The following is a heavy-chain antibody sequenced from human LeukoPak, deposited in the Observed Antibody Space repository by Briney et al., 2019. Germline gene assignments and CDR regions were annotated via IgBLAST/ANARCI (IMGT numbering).Heavy chain of an antibody. CDR2: INSDGTSI. V-gene: IGHV3-74*01. Sequence: PGGSLRLSCAASGFTFSSSWMHWVRQAPGKGLVCVSRINSDGTSISYADSVKGRFTISRDNAKNSLNLQMNSLRAEDTAVYYCARGHYDMDVWGQGTPVTVSS. J-gene: IGHJ6*02. CDR1: GFTFSSSW. CDR3: ARGHYDMDV.